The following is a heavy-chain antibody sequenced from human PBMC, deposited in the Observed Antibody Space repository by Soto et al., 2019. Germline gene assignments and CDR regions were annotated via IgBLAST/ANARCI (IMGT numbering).Heavy chain of an antibody. Sequence: PSETLSLTCPVSGYSISTDYWSWIRQSPGKGLEWIGSIYYSGSTYYNPSLKSRVTISVDTSKNQFSLKLSSVTAADTAVYYCARSSPHSGYYAPCDYWGQGTLVTVSS. CDR1: GYSISTDY. CDR3: ARSSPHSGYYAPCDY. J-gene: IGHJ4*02. CDR2: IYYSGST. V-gene: IGHV4-59*05. D-gene: IGHD3-22*01.